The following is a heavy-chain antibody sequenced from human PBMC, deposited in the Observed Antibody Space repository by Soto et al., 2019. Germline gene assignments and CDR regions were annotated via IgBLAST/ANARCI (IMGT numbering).Heavy chain of an antibody. Sequence: PSQTLSLTCVISGDSVSINSAGWNWIMQSPSRGLEWLGRTYYKSKWNNDYALSVKSRITINPDTSKNQFSLHLYSVTPEDTAVYYCTGITWFRGMDVWGQGTPVTVSS. V-gene: IGHV6-1*01. J-gene: IGHJ6*02. CDR1: GDSVSINSAG. CDR3: TGITWFRGMDV. CDR2: TYYKSKWNN. D-gene: IGHD3-10*01.